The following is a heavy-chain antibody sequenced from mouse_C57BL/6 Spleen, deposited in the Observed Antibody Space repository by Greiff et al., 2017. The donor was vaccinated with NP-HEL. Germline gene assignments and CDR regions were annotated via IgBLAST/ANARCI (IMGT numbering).Heavy chain of an antibody. V-gene: IGHV1-69*01. CDR3: ARKAYYGSSYGYFDV. CDR2: IDPSDSYT. CDR1: GYTFTSYW. D-gene: IGHD1-1*01. J-gene: IGHJ1*03. Sequence: QVQLQQPGAELVMPGASVKLSCKASGYTFTSYWMHWVKQRPGQGLEWIGEIDPSDSYTNYNQKFKGKSTLTVGKSSSTAYMQLSSLTSEDSAVYYCARKAYYGSSYGYFDVWGTGTTVTVSS.